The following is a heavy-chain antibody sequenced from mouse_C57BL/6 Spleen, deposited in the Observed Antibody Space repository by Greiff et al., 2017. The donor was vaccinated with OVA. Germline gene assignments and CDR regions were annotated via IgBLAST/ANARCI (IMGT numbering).Heavy chain of an antibody. CDR1: GYTFTDYY. CDR2: IYPGSGNT. CDR3: AGGNSAY. Sequence: VQLQQSGAELVRPGASVKLSCKASGYTFTDYYINWVKQRPGQGLEWIARIYPGSGNTYYNEKFKGKATLTAEKSSSTAYMQLSSLTSEDSAVYFCAGGNSAYWGQGTLVTVSA. V-gene: IGHV1-76*01. D-gene: IGHD2-1*01. J-gene: IGHJ3*01.